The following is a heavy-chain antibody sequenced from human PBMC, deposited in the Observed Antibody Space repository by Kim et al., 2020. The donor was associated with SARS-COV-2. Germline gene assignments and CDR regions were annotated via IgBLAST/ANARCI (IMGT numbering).Heavy chain of an antibody. J-gene: IGHJ4*02. CDR1: GFTFSSYS. Sequence: WGSLRLSCAASGFTFSSYSMNWVRQAPGKGLEWVSSISSSSSYIYYADSVKCRFTIARDNTKNSLYLQMNILRAEDTAVYYYAIPPNRISWSRLWGQGTL. V-gene: IGHV3-21*01. CDR3: AIPPNRISWSRL. D-gene: IGHD6-13*01. CDR2: ISSSSSYI.